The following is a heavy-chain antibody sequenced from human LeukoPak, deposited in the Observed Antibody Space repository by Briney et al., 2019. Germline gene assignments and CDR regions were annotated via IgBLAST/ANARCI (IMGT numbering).Heavy chain of an antibody. Sequence: GGSLRLSCAASGFTFGSYAMSWVRQAPGKGLEWVSAISGSGGSTYYADSVKGRFTISRDNSKNTLYLQMNSLRAEDTAVYYCAPLQPRRNTFPFDYWGQGTLVTVSS. CDR1: GFTFGSYA. CDR2: ISGSGGST. J-gene: IGHJ4*02. D-gene: IGHD3-16*02. V-gene: IGHV3-23*01. CDR3: APLQPRRNTFPFDY.